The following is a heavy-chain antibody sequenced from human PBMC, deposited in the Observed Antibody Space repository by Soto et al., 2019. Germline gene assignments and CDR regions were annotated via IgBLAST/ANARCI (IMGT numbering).Heavy chain of an antibody. D-gene: IGHD3-22*01. Sequence: SVKVSCKASGFTFTSSAVQWVRQARGQRLGWIGWIVVGSGNTNYAQKFQERVTITRDMSTSTAYMELSSLRSEDTAVYYCAARVHYYDSSGPGDYWGQGTLVTVS. J-gene: IGHJ4*02. CDR3: AARVHYYDSSGPGDY. V-gene: IGHV1-58*01. CDR2: IVVGSGNT. CDR1: GFTFTSSA.